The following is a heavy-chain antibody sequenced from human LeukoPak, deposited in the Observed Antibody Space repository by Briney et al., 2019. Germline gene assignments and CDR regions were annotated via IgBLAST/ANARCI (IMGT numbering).Heavy chain of an antibody. J-gene: IGHJ4*02. CDR1: GFTFSRYT. Sequence: GGSLRLSCAASGFTFSRYTMNWVRQSPGKGLEWVSSISSSGYHIYYADSVKGRFTISRDNAKKSLYLQMNSLRAEDTAVYYCARDLVSRSNYWGQGTPVTVSS. D-gene: IGHD6-6*01. CDR3: ARDLVSRSNY. CDR2: ISSSGYHI. V-gene: IGHV3-21*01.